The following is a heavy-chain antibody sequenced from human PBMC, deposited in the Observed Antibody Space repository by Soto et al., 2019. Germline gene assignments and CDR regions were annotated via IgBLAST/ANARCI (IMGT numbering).Heavy chain of an antibody. CDR2: ISGSGDST. V-gene: IGHV3-23*01. CDR1: GFTFSSYA. J-gene: IGHJ4*02. D-gene: IGHD1-26*01. Sequence: EVQLLESGGGLVQPGGSLRLSCAASGFTFSSYAMRWVRQAPVKGLEWVSAISGSGDSTYYADSVKGRFTISRDNSKNTLYLQMNSLRAADTAVYYCARRGSGSYYDYWGQGTVVTVSS. CDR3: ARRGSGSYYDY.